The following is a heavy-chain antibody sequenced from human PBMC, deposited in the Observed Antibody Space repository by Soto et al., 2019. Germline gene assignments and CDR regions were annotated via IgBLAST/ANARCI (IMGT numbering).Heavy chain of an antibody. D-gene: IGHD3-10*01. CDR1: GFTFSSYS. CDR3: AKARYGSGQVPFDY. J-gene: IGHJ4*02. CDR2: ISSSSSTI. Sequence: PGGSLRLSCAASGFTFSSYSMNWGRQAPGKGLGWVSYISSSSSTIYYADSVKGRFTISSDNAKNSLYLQMNSLRAEDTAVYYCAKARYGSGQVPFDYWGQGTLVTVSS. V-gene: IGHV3-48*01.